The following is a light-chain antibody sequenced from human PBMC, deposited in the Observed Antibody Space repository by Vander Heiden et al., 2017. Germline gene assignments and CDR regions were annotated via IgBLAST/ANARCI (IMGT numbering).Light chain of an antibody. Sequence: QSVLTQPPSASGTPGQRVTSPCSGRSPNTGSNYVYWYQQLPGTAPKFLIYTNTQRPSGVPDRFSGSKSGTSASPAISGLRSEDEADYYCAAWDDNLGGHVVFGGGTKLTVL. CDR1: SPNTGSNY. CDR3: AAWDDNLGGHVV. J-gene: IGLJ2*01. CDR2: TNT. V-gene: IGLV1-47*01.